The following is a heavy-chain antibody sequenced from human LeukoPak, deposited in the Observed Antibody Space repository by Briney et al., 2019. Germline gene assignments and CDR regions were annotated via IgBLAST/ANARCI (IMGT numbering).Heavy chain of an antibody. CDR2: ISGDGSDK. V-gene: IGHV3-30*18. CDR1: GYIFSKHG. D-gene: IGHD3-10*01. J-gene: IGHJ4*02. Sequence: PGGSLRLSCAPSGYIFSKHGMHWVRQAPGKGRGRVALISGDGSDKYYADSVKGRFTISRDNSKNTMYLQMNSLRAEDTAVYYCAKDLGTLSIIFDLWGQGTLVTVSS. CDR3: AKDLGTLSIIFDL.